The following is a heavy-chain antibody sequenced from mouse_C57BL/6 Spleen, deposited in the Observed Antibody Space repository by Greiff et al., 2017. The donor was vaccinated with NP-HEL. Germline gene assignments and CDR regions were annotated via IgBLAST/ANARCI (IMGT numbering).Heavy chain of an antibody. Sequence: QVQLQQPGAELVKPGASVKLSCKASGYTFTSYWIHWVKQRPGRGLEWIGGIDPNSGGTKYNEKFKSKATLTVDKPSSTAYMQLSSLTSEDSAVYYCAKNGNYAWFAYWGQGTLVTVSA. CDR2: IDPNSGGT. J-gene: IGHJ3*01. CDR1: GYTFTSYW. D-gene: IGHD2-1*01. CDR3: AKNGNYAWFAY. V-gene: IGHV1-72*01.